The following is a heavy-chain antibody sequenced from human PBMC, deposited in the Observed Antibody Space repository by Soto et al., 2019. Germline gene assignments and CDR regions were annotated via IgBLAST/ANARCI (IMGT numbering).Heavy chain of an antibody. CDR2: ISWNSGSI. CDR1: GFTFDDYA. Sequence: GGSLRLSCAASGFTFDDYAMHWVRQAPGKGLEWVSGISWNSGSIGYADSVKGRFTISRDNAKNSLYLQMNSLRAEDTALYYCAKDSNYDFWSGYYARYFDYWGQGT. CDR3: AKDSNYDFWSGYYARYFDY. V-gene: IGHV3-9*01. D-gene: IGHD3-3*01. J-gene: IGHJ4*02.